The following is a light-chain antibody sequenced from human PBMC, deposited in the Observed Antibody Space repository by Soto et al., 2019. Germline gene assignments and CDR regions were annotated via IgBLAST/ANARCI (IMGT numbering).Light chain of an antibody. V-gene: IGLV4-69*01. J-gene: IGLJ1*01. CDR3: QTRVTGTQSYV. CDR1: SEHSTYA. Sequence: QSVLTQSPSASASLGASVKLTCTLTSEHSTYAIAWHQQQPEKGPRYLMKVNSDGTHRKGDGIPDRFSGSSSGAERYLTISSLQSDDEADYYCQTRVTGTQSYVFGTGTKLTVL. CDR2: VNSDGTH.